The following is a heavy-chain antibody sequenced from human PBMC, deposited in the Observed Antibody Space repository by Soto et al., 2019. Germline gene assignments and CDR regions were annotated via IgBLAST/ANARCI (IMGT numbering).Heavy chain of an antibody. CDR3: ARGIAVADTWWYDP. D-gene: IGHD6-19*01. V-gene: IGHV3-21*01. Sequence: EVPLVESGGGLVKPGGSLRLSCAASGFTFSTYSMNWVRQAPGKGLEWVSSISSSSSYIYYADSVKGRFTISRDNAKNSLYLQMNGLRGEDTAVYYCARGIAVADTWWYDPWGQGTLVTVSS. CDR2: ISSSSSYI. J-gene: IGHJ5*02. CDR1: GFTFSTYS.